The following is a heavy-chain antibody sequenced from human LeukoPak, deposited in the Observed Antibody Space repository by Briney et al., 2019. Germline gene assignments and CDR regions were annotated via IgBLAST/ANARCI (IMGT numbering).Heavy chain of an antibody. J-gene: IGHJ4*02. CDR2: INPNSGGT. Sequence: ASVKVSCKASGGTFSSYAISWVRQAPGQGLEWMGWINPNSGGTNYAQKFQGRVTMTRDTSTSTVYMELSSLRSEDTAVYHCARAGYYGWSYWGQGTLVTVSS. CDR1: GGTFSSYA. V-gene: IGHV1-8*02. D-gene: IGHD3-10*01. CDR3: ARAGYYGWSY.